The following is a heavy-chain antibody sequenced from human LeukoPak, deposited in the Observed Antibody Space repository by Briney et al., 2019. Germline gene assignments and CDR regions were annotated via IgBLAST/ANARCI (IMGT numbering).Heavy chain of an antibody. CDR3: ARGAYCSRDSCFRATGMDV. CDR2: ISNDGSTI. Sequence: GGSLRLSCEASGFTFNTYEMNWVRQAPGKGLEWVSYISNDGSTIYYADSVKGRFTISRDSAKNSLYLQMSSLRTEDTAVYYCARGAYCSRDSCFRATGMDVWGQGTTVTVSS. J-gene: IGHJ6*02. V-gene: IGHV3-48*03. D-gene: IGHD2-2*01. CDR1: GFTFNTYE.